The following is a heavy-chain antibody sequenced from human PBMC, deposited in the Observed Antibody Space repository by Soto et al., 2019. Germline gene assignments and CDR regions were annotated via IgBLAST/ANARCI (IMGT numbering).Heavy chain of an antibody. V-gene: IGHV4-34*01. CDR3: ARTIYGDPAPPTKPAFDY. D-gene: IGHD4-17*01. CDR1: GGSFTHYY. J-gene: IGHJ4*02. CDR2: INHGRSA. Sequence: QVQLQQCGAGLLKPSETLSLTCGVHGGSFTHYYWCWIRQPPGKGLEWIGEINHGRSANYNPSLRSRVTISVDTSKKQVSLNMRAVTAADTAVYYCARTIYGDPAPPTKPAFDYWGQGSLVTVAS.